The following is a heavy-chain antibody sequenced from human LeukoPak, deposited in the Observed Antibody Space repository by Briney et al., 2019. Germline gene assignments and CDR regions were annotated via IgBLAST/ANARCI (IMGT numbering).Heavy chain of an antibody. CDR2: INHSGST. CDR1: GGSFSGYY. J-gene: IGHJ4*02. V-gene: IGHV4-34*01. D-gene: IGHD3-16*01. CDR3: ARRRSLSRFDY. Sequence: SETLSLTCAVYGGSFSGYYWSWIRQPPGKGLEWIGEINHSGSTNYNPSLKSRVTISVDTSKNQFSLKLSSVTAADTAVYYCARRRSLSRFDYWGQGTLVTVSS.